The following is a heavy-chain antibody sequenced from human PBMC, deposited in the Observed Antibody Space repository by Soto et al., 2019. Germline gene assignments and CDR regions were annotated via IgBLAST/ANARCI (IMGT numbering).Heavy chain of an antibody. V-gene: IGHV4-4*07. Sequence: SETLSLTCTVTGGTLSGYYWTWIRQSAGGGLEWIGRIYSSGSTNYNPSLKSRVTISLGTSMSHFSLRLRSVSAADTAVYYCARGQRFSDWFDPWGQGTLDTVSS. CDR2: IYSSGST. J-gene: IGHJ5*02. CDR1: GGTLSGYY. D-gene: IGHD3-3*01. CDR3: ARGQRFSDWFDP.